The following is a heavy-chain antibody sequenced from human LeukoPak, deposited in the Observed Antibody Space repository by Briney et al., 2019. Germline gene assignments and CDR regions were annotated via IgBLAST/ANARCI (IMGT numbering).Heavy chain of an antibody. D-gene: IGHD3-22*01. CDR3: ARSYDTNNRQRFDY. V-gene: IGHV4-59*08. J-gene: IGHJ4*02. Sequence: SETLSLTCTVSGASIRSYYWSWIRQPPGKGLEWIAYMYYSESPNYNPSLKSRVTMSGDTSRNQFSLRLNSVTAADTAVYYCARSYDTNNRQRFDYWGQGILVTVSP. CDR2: MYYSESP. CDR1: GASIRSYY.